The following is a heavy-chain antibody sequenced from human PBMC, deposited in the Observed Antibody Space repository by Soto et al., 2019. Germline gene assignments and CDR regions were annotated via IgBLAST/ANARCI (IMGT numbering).Heavy chain of an antibody. V-gene: IGHV4-30-4*01. J-gene: IGHJ2*01. CDR1: GGSINNGDYY. D-gene: IGHD3-22*01. CDR2: IYYSGST. CDR3: AREKSVVVGIAHSYWYFEL. Sequence: PSETLSLTCAVSGGSINNGDYYWSWIRQPPGKGLEWIGYIYYSGSTYVNPSLKSRLSMSLDTSKNQFSLKLTSVTAAGTAVYYSAREKSVVVGIAHSYWYFELWGRGTLVTVSS.